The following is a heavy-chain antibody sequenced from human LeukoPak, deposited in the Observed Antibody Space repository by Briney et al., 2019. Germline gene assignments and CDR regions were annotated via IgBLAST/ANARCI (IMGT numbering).Heavy chain of an antibody. Sequence: GGSLRLSCAASGFTFGSYSMNWVRQAPGKGLEWVSYISSSSTIYYADSVKGRFTISRDNAKNSLYLQMNSLRDEDTAVYYCARVGVLRFLERPYGMDVWGQGTTVTVSS. CDR2: ISSSSTI. D-gene: IGHD3-3*01. CDR3: ARVGVLRFLERPYGMDV. V-gene: IGHV3-48*02. J-gene: IGHJ6*02. CDR1: GFTFGSYS.